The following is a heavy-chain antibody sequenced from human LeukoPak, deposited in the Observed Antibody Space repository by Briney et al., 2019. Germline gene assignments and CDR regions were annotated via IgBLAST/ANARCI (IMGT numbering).Heavy chain of an antibody. D-gene: IGHD7-27*01. V-gene: IGHV1-18*01. CDR3: ARDKAGHWANDY. CDR1: GYTFIRYD. J-gene: IGHJ4*02. CDR2: ISAYSGST. Sequence: GASVKVSCKASGYTFIRYDISWGRQAPGQGVEWMGWISAYSGSTNYAQKLQGRFTMTTDPSTSTAYMELTSLRSDDTAVYYCARDKAGHWANDYWGQGTLVTVSS.